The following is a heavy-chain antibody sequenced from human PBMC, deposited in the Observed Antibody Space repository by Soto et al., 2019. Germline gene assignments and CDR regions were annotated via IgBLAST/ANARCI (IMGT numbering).Heavy chain of an antibody. CDR1: GFTFSSYW. V-gene: IGHV3-7*03. J-gene: IGHJ5*02. D-gene: IGHD6-19*01. Sequence: GGSLRLSCAASGFTFSSYWMTWVRQAPGKGLEWVANIKQDGSEKYYVDSVKGRFTISRDNAKNSLYLQMNSLRAEDTAVYYCARDIPVAGNWFDPWGQGNLVTVSS. CDR2: IKQDGSEK. CDR3: ARDIPVAGNWFDP.